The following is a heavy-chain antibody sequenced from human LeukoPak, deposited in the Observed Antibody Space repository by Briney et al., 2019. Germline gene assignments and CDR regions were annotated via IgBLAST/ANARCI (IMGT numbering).Heavy chain of an antibody. CDR2: MYYSGST. Sequence: SETLSLTCAVYGGSFNDYYWGWIRQPPGKGLEWIGSMYYSGSTYYNPSLKSRVTISVDTSKNQFSLKLSSVTAADTAVYYCASPLNWGQGTLVTVSS. V-gene: IGHV4-39*01. CDR1: GGSFNDYY. CDR3: ASPLN. J-gene: IGHJ4*02.